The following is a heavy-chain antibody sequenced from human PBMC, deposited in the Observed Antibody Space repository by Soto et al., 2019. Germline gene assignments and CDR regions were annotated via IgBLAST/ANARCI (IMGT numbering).Heavy chain of an antibody. CDR2: ISYDGSNK. V-gene: IGHV3-30-3*01. Sequence: ESGGGVVQPGRSLRLSCAASGFTFSSYAMHWVRQAPGKGLEWVAVISYDGSNKYYADSVKGRFTISRDNSKNTLYLQMNSLRAEDTAVYYCARAGLLGIVQIKDAFDIWGQGTMVTVSS. J-gene: IGHJ3*02. CDR1: GFTFSSYA. CDR3: ARAGLLGIVQIKDAFDI. D-gene: IGHD2-21*01.